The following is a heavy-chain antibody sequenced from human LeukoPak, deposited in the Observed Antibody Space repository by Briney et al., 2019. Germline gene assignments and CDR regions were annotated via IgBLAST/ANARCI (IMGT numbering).Heavy chain of an antibody. CDR1: GGSISSSSYY. V-gene: IGHV4-39*01. J-gene: IGHJ4*02. CDR2: IYYSGST. D-gene: IGHD6-13*01. Sequence: PSETLSLTCTVSGGSISSSSYYWGWSRQPPGKGLEWIGSIYYSGSTYYNPSLKSRVTISVDTSKNQFSLKLSSVTAADTAVYYCARHERVWIAAAALDYWGQGTLVTVSS. CDR3: ARHERVWIAAAALDY.